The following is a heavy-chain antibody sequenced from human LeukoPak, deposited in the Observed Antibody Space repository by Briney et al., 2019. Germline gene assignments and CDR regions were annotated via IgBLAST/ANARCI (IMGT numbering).Heavy chain of an antibody. V-gene: IGHV3-23*01. D-gene: IGHD6-19*01. CDR2: ISGSGGST. CDR1: GFTFSSYA. CDR3: SNVATLFIAVAGPLDY. J-gene: IGHJ4*02. Sequence: PGGSLRLSCAASGFTFSSYAMSWVRQAPGKGLEWVSAISGSGGSTYYADSVKGRFTISRDNSKNTLYLQMNSLRAEDTAVYYCSNVATLFIAVAGPLDYWGQVTLVTVSS.